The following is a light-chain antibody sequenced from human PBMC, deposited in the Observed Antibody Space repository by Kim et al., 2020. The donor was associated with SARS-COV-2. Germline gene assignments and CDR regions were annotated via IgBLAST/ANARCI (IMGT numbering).Light chain of an antibody. J-gene: IGKJ4*01. CDR1: QSVLYDNNKNNF. CDR2: WAS. V-gene: IGKV4-1*01. Sequence: TAIINCTSSQSVLYDNNKNNFSAWYQQTPGPPHKLLIYWASSRTSGVPDRCSGSGSEKDFTLTISRQQDEDVVVYYCQQYYGLVTFGGGTKVDIK. CDR3: QQYYGLVT.